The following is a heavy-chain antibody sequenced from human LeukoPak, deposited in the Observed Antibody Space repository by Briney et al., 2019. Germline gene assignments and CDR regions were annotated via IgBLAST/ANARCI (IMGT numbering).Heavy chain of an antibody. J-gene: IGHJ4*02. CDR1: GFSLSTSGVG. V-gene: IGHV2-5*02. CDR2: IYWDDYK. D-gene: IGHD2-15*01. Sequence: SGPTLVNPTQTLTLTCTFSGFSLSTSGVGVGWIRQPPGKALECLAPIYWDDYKRYSPSLKSRLTITKDTSKNQVVLTMTNMDPVDTATYYCAHREYDCSGGSCYQKPFDYWGQGTLVTVSS. CDR3: AHREYDCSGGSCYQKPFDY.